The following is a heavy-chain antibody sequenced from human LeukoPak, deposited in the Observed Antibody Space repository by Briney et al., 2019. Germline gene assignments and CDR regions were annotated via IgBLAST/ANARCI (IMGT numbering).Heavy chain of an antibody. CDR1: GFTFSSYW. V-gene: IGHV3-7*03. D-gene: IGHD3-22*01. CDR2: IKQDGSEK. Sequence: GGSLRLSCAASGFTFSSYWMSWVRQAPGKGLEWVANIKQDGSEKYYVDSVKGRFTISRDNAKNSLYLQMNSLRAEDTAVYYCTTDTYYYDSSTPRWGQGTLVTVSS. J-gene: IGHJ4*02. CDR3: TTDTYYYDSSTPR.